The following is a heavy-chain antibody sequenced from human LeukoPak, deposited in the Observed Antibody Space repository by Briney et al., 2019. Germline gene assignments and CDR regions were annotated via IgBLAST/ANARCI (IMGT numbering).Heavy chain of an antibody. CDR2: IGAYNGNT. D-gene: IGHD6-13*01. CDR1: GYTFTSYG. CDR3: ARAFLAAAGNAFDI. Sequence: ASVKVSCKASGYTFTSYGISWVRQAPGQGLEWMGWIGAYNGNTNYAQKLQGRVTMTTDTSTSTAYMELRSLRSDDTAVYYCARAFLAAAGNAFDIWGQGTMVTVSS. J-gene: IGHJ3*02. V-gene: IGHV1-18*01.